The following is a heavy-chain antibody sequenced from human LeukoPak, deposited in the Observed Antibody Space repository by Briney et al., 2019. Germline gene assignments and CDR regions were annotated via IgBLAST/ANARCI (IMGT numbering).Heavy chain of an antibody. CDR3: ARLPPTVTSIDY. CDR2: IYPGDSDT. Sequence: GAALKISYKGSGSSFTSYWIGWVRPMPGKGPEWMGIIYPGDSDTRYSPSFQGQVTISADKSISTAYLQWSSLKASDTAMYYCARLPPTVTSIDYWGQGTLVTVSS. J-gene: IGHJ4*02. D-gene: IGHD4-17*01. CDR1: GSSFTSYW. V-gene: IGHV5-51*01.